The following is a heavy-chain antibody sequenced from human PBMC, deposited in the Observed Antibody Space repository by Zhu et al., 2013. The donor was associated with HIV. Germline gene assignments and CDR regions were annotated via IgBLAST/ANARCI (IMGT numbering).Heavy chain of an antibody. CDR2: MNPKSGNT. CDR3: TRGRFVYGDILTF. Sequence: QVQLVQSGAEVKKPGASVKVSCKASGYTFATYDINWVRQATGQGLEWMGWMNPKSGNTGYAQKFQGRITMTRNTSITTAYMLLSSLTFEDTALYYCTRGRFVYGDILTFWGQGTPVTVSS. D-gene: IGHD4-17*01. CDR1: GYTFATYD. J-gene: IGHJ4*02. V-gene: IGHV1-8*02.